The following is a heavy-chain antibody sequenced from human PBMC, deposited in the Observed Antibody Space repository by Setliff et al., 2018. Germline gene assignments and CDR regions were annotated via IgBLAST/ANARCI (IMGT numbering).Heavy chain of an antibody. CDR1: GGSISSYY. J-gene: IGHJ6*03. CDR2: IYIGGSA. Sequence: SETLSLTCTVSGGSISSYYWSWIRQPAGKGLEWIGHIYIGGSANYNHSLKSGVTMSIDTSKNQFSLKLNSVTAADMAVYYCAREQWLDPPGYYYMDVWAKGTTVTVSS. D-gene: IGHD6-19*01. V-gene: IGHV4-4*07. CDR3: AREQWLDPPGYYYMDV.